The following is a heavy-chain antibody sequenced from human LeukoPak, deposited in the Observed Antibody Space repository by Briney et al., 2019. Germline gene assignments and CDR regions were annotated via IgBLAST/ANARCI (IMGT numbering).Heavy chain of an antibody. CDR2: IGGSGGSA. V-gene: IGHV3-23*01. D-gene: IGHD5-18*01. Sequence: GGSLRLSCAASGFTFSDYAMSWVRQAPGKGREWVSSIGGSGGSAHYTDSVKGRFTISRDNSKDTLFLQMNSLRAEDTAVYYSAKRLRTGYNYGYPDYWGQGTLVTVSS. CDR1: GFTFSDYA. J-gene: IGHJ4*02. CDR3: AKRLRTGYNYGYPDY.